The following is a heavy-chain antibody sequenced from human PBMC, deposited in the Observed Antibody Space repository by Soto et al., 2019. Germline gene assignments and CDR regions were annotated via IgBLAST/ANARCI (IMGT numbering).Heavy chain of an antibody. J-gene: IGHJ5*02. V-gene: IGHV3-21*01. Sequence: GGSLRLSCAASGLTFRSFTMNWVRQAPGKGLEWVSTISSNSAYIYYTDALRGRFTISRDSAKNSLHLQMNSLRAEDTAVYYCTRDASRDSSARGWFDPWGPGTLVTVSS. CDR1: GLTFRSFT. CDR3: TRDASRDSSARGWFDP. CDR2: ISSNSAYI. D-gene: IGHD6-13*01.